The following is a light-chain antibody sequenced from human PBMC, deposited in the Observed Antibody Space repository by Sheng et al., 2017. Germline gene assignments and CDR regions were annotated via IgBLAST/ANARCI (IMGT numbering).Light chain of an antibody. CDR1: QSVSTY. J-gene: IGKJ3*01. Sequence: EIVLTQSPATLSLSPGERATLSCRASQSVSTYLAWYQQKVGQAPRLLIYDASNRATGIPARFSGSGSGTDFTLTISSLEPEDFAVYYCQQRSDWPLTFGPGTKVDIK. V-gene: IGKV3-11*01. CDR2: DAS. CDR3: QQRSDWPLT.